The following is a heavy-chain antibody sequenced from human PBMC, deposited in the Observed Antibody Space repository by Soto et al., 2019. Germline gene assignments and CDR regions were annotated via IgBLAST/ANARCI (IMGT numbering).Heavy chain of an antibody. CDR3: SRDVDSASWFDP. Sequence: GSLRLSCAASGFTFSSYAMSWVRQAPGKGLEWVSAISSRSGNTNYADSVKGRFTISRDNAKNLLYLQMNSLRAEDTAVYYCSRDVDSASWFDPWGQRSLVPVSS. CDR1: GFTFSSYA. V-gene: IGHV3-23*01. CDR2: ISSRSGNT. D-gene: IGHD5-18*01. J-gene: IGHJ5*02.